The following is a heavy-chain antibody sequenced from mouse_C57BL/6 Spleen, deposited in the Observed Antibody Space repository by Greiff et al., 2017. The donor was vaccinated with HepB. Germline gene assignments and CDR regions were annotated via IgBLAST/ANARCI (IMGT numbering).Heavy chain of an antibody. CDR1: GYTFTSYW. J-gene: IGHJ1*03. Sequence: LQPGAELVKPGASVKLSCKASGYTFTSYWMHWVKQRPGRGLEWIGRIDPNSGGTKYNEKFKSKATLTVDKPSSTAYMQLSSLTSEDSAVYYCARSAIYYDYDWYFDVWGTGTTVTVSS. D-gene: IGHD2-4*01. V-gene: IGHV1-72*01. CDR2: IDPNSGGT. CDR3: ARSAIYYDYDWYFDV.